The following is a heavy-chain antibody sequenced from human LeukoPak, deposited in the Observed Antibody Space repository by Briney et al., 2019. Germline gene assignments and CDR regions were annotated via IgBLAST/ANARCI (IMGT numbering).Heavy chain of an antibody. V-gene: IGHV3-9*01. CDR3: AKDMSVGGSHQYFQH. Sequence: GGSLRLSCAASGFTFDDYAMHWVRQAPGKGLEWVSGISWNSGSIGYADSVKGRFTISRDNAKNSLYLQMNSLRAEDTALYYCAKDMSVGGSHQYFQHWGQGTLVTVSS. J-gene: IGHJ1*01. CDR2: ISWNSGSI. CDR1: GFTFDDYA. D-gene: IGHD4-23*01.